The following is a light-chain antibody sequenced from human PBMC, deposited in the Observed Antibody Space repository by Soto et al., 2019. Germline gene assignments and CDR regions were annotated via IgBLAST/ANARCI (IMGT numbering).Light chain of an antibody. J-gene: IGLJ1*01. CDR2: DVS. V-gene: IGLV2-14*01. CDR3: SSYTSSSTLYV. CDR1: SSDVGGYTY. Sequence: SALTQPASLPVSPGQSITISCTGTSSDVGGYTYVSWYQQHPGKAPKLMIYDVSNRPSGVSNRFSGSKSGNTASLTISGLQAEDEADYYCSSYTSSSTLYVFGTGTKVTVL.